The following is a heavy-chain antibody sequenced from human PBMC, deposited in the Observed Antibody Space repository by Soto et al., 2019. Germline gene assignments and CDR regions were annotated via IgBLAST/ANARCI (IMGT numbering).Heavy chain of an antibody. CDR1: GGSISSGDCY. CDR2: IYYSGST. CDR3: ARQRTSVVTQAYFDV. V-gene: IGHV4-30-4*01. D-gene: IGHD2-21*02. Sequence: SETLSLTCTVSGGSISSGDCYWSWIRQPPGKGLEWIGYIYYSGSTYYNPSLKSRVTISVDTSKDQFSLKLKSVTAADTALYFCARQRTSVVTQAYFDVWGPGSLVTVSS. J-gene: IGHJ4*02.